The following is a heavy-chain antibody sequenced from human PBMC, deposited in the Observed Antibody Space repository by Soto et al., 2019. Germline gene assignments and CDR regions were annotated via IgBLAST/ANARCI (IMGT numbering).Heavy chain of an antibody. D-gene: IGHD1-26*01. Sequence: EVQLVESGGGLILPGGSLRLSCAASGFTFNTHWMHWVRQAPGKGLVWVSRINSDGSITDYADSVKGRFSISRDNPRNTLYLQMNSLSPEDTAVYYCARAMTSVGAAAKGDFWGKGTLVTVSS. J-gene: IGHJ4*02. CDR1: GFTFNTHW. CDR2: INSDGSIT. V-gene: IGHV3-74*01. CDR3: ARAMTSVGAAAKGDF.